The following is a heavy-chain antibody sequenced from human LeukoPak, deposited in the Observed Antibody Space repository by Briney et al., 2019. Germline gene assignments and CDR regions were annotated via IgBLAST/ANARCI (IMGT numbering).Heavy chain of an antibody. J-gene: IGHJ4*02. CDR3: ARDPWWEYYFDY. CDR2: INPNSGGT. D-gene: IGHD1-26*01. CDR1: GYTFTGYY. Sequence: ASVKVSCEASGYTFTGYYMHWVRQAPGQGLEWMGWINPNSGGTNYAQKFQGRVTMTRDTSISTAYMELSRLRSDDTAVYYCARDPWWEYYFDYWGQGTLVTVSS. V-gene: IGHV1-2*02.